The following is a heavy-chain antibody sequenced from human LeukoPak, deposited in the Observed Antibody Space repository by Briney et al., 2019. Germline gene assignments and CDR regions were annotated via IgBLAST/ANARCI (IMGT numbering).Heavy chain of an antibody. V-gene: IGHV4-4*07. CDR3: AREAGRGYCSSTSCSMGGNWFDP. D-gene: IGHD2-2*01. CDR2: IYTSGST. Sequence: PSETLSLTCTVSGGSISSYYWSWIWQPAGKGLEWIGRIYTSGSTNYNPSLKSRVTMSVDTSKNQFSLKLSSVTAADTAVYYCAREAGRGYCSSTSCSMGGNWFDPWGQGTLVTVSS. CDR1: GGSISSYY. J-gene: IGHJ5*02.